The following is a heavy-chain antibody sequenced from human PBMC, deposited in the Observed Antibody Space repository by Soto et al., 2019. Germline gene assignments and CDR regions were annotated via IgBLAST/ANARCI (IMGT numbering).Heavy chain of an antibody. CDR3: ARDYGDYDLFAY. D-gene: IGHD4-17*01. V-gene: IGHV3-66*01. CDR2: IYSGGST. CDR1: GFTFSSYS. Sequence: GGPTRLSCAASGFTFSSYSMSWVRQAPGKGLEWVSVIYSGGSTYYADSVKGRFTISRDNSKNTLYLQMISLRAEDTAVYYCARDYGDYDLFAYWGQGTLVTVSS. J-gene: IGHJ4*02.